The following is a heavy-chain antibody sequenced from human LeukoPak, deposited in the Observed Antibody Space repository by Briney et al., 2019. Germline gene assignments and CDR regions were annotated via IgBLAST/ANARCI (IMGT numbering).Heavy chain of an antibody. J-gene: IGHJ5*02. CDR1: GFSLSTGGVG. Sequence: ESGPTLVKPTQTLTLTCTFSGFSLSTGGVGVGWIRQPPGKALEWLALIYWNDDKRYSPSLKSRLTITKDTSKNQVVLTMTNMDPVDTATYYCARRDRYYDFWSGYGARNWFDPWGQGTLVTVSS. CDR2: IYWNDDK. CDR3: ARRDRYYDFWSGYGARNWFDP. V-gene: IGHV2-5*01. D-gene: IGHD3-3*01.